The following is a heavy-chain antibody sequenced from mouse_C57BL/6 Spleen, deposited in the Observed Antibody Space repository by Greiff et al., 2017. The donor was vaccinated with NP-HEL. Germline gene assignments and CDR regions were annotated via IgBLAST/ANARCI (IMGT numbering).Heavy chain of an antibody. D-gene: IGHD1-1*01. CDR1: GYTFTDYY. Sequence: QVHVKQSGAELVRPGASVKLSCKASGYTFTDYYINWVKQRPGQGLEWIARIYPGSGNTYYNEKFKGKATLTAEKSSSTAYMQLSSLTSEDSAVYFCARGGGLLDYWGQGTTLTVSS. CDR2: IYPGSGNT. J-gene: IGHJ2*01. V-gene: IGHV1-76*01. CDR3: ARGGGLLDY.